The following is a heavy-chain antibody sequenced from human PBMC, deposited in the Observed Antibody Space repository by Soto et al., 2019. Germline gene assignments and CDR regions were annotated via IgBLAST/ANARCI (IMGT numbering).Heavy chain of an antibody. J-gene: IGHJ4*02. Sequence: ASVKVSCKASGYTFTSHVINWVRQAPGQGLEWMGWISTYNGNTHYAQNLQGRVSMTTDTSTTTAYMELRSLRSDDTAVYFCARQDIQYSFDGGLYAQTPFFDNWGQGTLVTVSS. D-gene: IGHD2-8*02. V-gene: IGHV1-18*04. CDR1: GYTFTSHV. CDR3: ARQDIQYSFDGGLYAQTPFFDN. CDR2: ISTYNGNT.